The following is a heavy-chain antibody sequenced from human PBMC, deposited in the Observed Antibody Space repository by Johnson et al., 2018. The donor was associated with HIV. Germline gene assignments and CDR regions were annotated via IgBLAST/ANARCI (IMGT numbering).Heavy chain of an antibody. CDR1: GFTLSNHW. D-gene: IGHD1-26*01. CDR2: VNQDGSAK. Sequence: VQLVESGGGLVQPGGSLRLSCAASGFTLSNHWMSWVRQAPGKGLEYVANVNQDGSAKFYVDSVKGQFTISRDNAKNSLYLQMNSLRDEDTAEYYCVTADRGSAWGQGTTVTVSS. CDR3: VTADRGSA. V-gene: IGHV3-7*05. J-gene: IGHJ3*01.